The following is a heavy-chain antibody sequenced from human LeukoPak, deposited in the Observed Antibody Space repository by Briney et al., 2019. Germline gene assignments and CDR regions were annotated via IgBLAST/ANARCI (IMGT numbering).Heavy chain of an antibody. CDR1: GGSISSSSHY. V-gene: IGHV4-39*07. J-gene: IGHJ4*02. CDR2: IYYSGST. CDR3: ASGSGALY. D-gene: IGHD1-1*01. Sequence: SETLSLTCTVSGGSISSSSHYWVWIRQRPGKGLEWIGSIYYSGSTYYNPSLKSRVTISVDTSKNQFSLRLNSVTAADTAVYYCASGSGALYWGQGTLVTVSS.